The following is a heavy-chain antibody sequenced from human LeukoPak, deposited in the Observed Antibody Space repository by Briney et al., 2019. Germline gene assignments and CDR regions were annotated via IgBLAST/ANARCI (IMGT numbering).Heavy chain of an antibody. J-gene: IGHJ6*02. CDR1: GYTFTSYY. CDR3: TYSSTSSPLYYYYGMDV. CDR2: ISAYNGNT. D-gene: IGHD2-2*01. V-gene: IGHV1-18*04. Sequence: GASVKVSCKASGYTFTSYYMHWVRQAPGQGLEWMGWISAYNGNTNYAQKLQGRVTMTTDTSTSTAYMELRSLRSDDTAVYYCTYSSTSSPLYYYYGMDVWGQGTTVTVSS.